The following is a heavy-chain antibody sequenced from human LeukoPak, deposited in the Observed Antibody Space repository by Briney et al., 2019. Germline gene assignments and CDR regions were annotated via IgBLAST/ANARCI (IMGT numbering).Heavy chain of an antibody. CDR2: INSDGSST. CDR3: ARTVAGYFDY. CDR1: GFILSSYW. Sequence: GGSLRLSCVASGFILSSYWMHWVRQVPGKGLVWLSRINSDGSSTIYADSVKGRFTISRDNAKNTLYLQVNSLRAEDTAVYYCARTVAGYFDYWGQGTLVTVSS. D-gene: IGHD6-19*01. V-gene: IGHV3-74*01. J-gene: IGHJ4*02.